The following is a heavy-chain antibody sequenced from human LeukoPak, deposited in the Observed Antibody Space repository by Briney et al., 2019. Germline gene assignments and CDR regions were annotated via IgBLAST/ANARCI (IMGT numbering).Heavy chain of an antibody. V-gene: IGHV4-34*01. CDR1: GGSFGGYY. Sequence: SETLSLTCAVYGGSFGGYYWSWIRQPPGKGLEWIGEINHSGSTNYNPSLKSRVTISVDTSKNQFSLKLSSVTAADTAVYYCARDVVINYYYGMDVWGQGTTVTVSS. D-gene: IGHD3-22*01. CDR3: ARDVVINYYYGMDV. CDR2: INHSGST. J-gene: IGHJ6*02.